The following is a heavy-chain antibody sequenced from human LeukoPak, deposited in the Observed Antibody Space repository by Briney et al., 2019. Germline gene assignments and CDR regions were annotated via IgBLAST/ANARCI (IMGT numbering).Heavy chain of an antibody. CDR3: ARAPALYYMDV. J-gene: IGHJ6*03. CDR2: VYHSGAT. Sequence: SETLSLTCAVSGDSISNNNWWNWVRQPPGKGLEWVGHVYHSGATTHNPSLESRVTISVDKSNNRFSLKLTSVTAADTALYYCARAPALYYMDVWGKGTTVTVSS. V-gene: IGHV4-4*02. CDR1: GDSISNNNW.